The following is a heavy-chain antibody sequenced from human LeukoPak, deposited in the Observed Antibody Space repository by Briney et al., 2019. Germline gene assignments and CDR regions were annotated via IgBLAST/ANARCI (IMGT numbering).Heavy chain of an antibody. CDR1: GFTFSSYA. V-gene: IGHV3-23*01. J-gene: IGHJ4*02. Sequence: GGSLRLSCAASGFTFSSYAMSWVRQAPGKGLEWVSAISGSGGSTYYADSVKGRFTISRDNSKNTLYLQMNSLRAEDTAVYYCAKSFHYYYDSSIGVAPIQAGFDYWGQGTLVTVSS. CDR2: ISGSGGST. D-gene: IGHD3-22*01. CDR3: AKSFHYYYDSSIGVAPIQAGFDY.